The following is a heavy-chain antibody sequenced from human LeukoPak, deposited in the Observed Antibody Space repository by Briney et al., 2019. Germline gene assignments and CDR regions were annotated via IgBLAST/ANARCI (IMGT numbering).Heavy chain of an antibody. Sequence: ASVKVSCKASGYTFTSYGISWVRQAPGQGLEWMGWISAYNGNTNYAQKLQGRVTMATDTSTTTAYMELRSLRSDDTAVYFCARGPEQWPNDYGGKGPLVTVSP. CDR3: ARGPEQWPNDY. CDR2: ISAYNGNT. V-gene: IGHV1-18*01. CDR1: GYTFTSYG. D-gene: IGHD6-19*01. J-gene: IGHJ4*02.